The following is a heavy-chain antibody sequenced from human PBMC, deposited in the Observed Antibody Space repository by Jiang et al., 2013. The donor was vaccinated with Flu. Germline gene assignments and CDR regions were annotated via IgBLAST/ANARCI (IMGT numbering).Heavy chain of an antibody. Sequence: LLKPSETLSLTCTVSGGSISSYYWSWIRQPPGKGLEWIGYIYYSGSTNYNPSLKSRVTISVDTSKNQFSLKLSSVTAADTAVYYCARDRWGTEMATPSAFDIWGQGTMVTVSS. J-gene: IGHJ3*02. CDR3: ARDRWGTEMATPSAFDI. CDR2: IYYSGST. CDR1: GGSISSYY. V-gene: IGHV4-59*01. D-gene: IGHD5-24*01.